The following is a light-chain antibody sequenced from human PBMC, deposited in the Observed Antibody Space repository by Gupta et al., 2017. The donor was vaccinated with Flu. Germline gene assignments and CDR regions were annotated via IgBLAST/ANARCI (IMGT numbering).Light chain of an antibody. J-gene: IGKJ3*01. V-gene: IGKV1D-12*01. CDR2: SAS. CDR1: RGSAAW. Sequence: PSSVSSSVGDRVTITCRAGRGSAAWLAWYQQKPGTAPKFLIYSASNLQTGVPSRFSGSGSGTNFTLTISSLQPEDFATYYCQKANTFPFTFGPGTKVD. CDR3: QKANTFPFT.